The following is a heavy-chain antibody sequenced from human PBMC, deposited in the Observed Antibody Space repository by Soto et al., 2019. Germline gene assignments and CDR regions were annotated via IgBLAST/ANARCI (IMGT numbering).Heavy chain of an antibody. J-gene: IGHJ6*03. Sequence: GGSLRLSCAASGFTFSSYAMSWVRQAPGKGLEWVSAISGSGGSTYYADSVKGRFTISRDNSKNTLYLQMNSLRAEDTAVYYSAKVTDYYYYYYMDVWGKGTTVTVSS. V-gene: IGHV3-23*01. CDR2: ISGSGGST. CDR3: AKVTDYYYYYYMDV. CDR1: GFTFSSYA.